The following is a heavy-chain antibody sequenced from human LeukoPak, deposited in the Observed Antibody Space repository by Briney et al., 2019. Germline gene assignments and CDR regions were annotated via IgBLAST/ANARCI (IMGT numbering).Heavy chain of an antibody. Sequence: ESGPTLVKPTQTLTLTWTFPAFSLTSSAERVAGIREPRGKALEWLVFIYWDGDKRNRPPLKDRLNITKDTSREQVVLTLSDVDPLDTATYFCAHSHMLKFGGVISPFDYWGQGALVTVYS. D-gene: IGHD3-16*01. V-gene: IGHV2-5*02. CDR1: AFSLTSSAER. CDR2: IYWDGDK. J-gene: IGHJ4*02. CDR3: AHSHMLKFGGVISPFDY.